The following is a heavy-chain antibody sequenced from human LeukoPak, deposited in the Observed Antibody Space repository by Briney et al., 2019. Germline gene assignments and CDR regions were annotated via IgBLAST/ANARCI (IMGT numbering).Heavy chain of an antibody. V-gene: IGHV4-61*02. Sequence: SETLSLTCTVSGVSISSGSYYWSWIRQPAGKGLEWIGRIYTSGSTNYNPSLKSRVTISIDTSKNQFSLKIRSVPAADPAVYSCARGAPRSGFYWGQGTLVPVSS. CDR1: GVSISSGSYY. CDR3: ARGAPRSGFY. J-gene: IGHJ4*02. D-gene: IGHD1-14*01. CDR2: IYTSGST.